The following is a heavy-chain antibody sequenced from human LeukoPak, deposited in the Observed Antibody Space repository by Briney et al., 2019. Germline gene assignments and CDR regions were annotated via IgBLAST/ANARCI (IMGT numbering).Heavy chain of an antibody. CDR1: GFTFSSYA. D-gene: IGHD1-7*01. CDR3: ARVRTPGITGTTLVPPFDY. Sequence: PGGSLRHSCAASGFTFSSYAMHWVRQAPGKGLEWVAVISYDGSNKYYADSVKGRFTISRDNSKNTLYLQMNSLRAEDTAVYYCARVRTPGITGTTLVPPFDYWGQGTLVTVSS. J-gene: IGHJ4*02. CDR2: ISYDGSNK. V-gene: IGHV3-30-3*01.